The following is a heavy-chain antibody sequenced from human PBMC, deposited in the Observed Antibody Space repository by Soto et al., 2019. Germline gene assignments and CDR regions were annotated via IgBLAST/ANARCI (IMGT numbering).Heavy chain of an antibody. D-gene: IGHD3-22*01. V-gene: IGHV3-74*01. CDR3: AREIVTSGEYYFDS. Sequence: GGSLRLSCAASGFTFNIYWMHWVRQAPGKGLVRVSRINADGSSKSYADSVKGRVTISRDTAKNLLYLQINILRAEDTAVYYCAREIVTSGEYYFDSWGQGT. CDR1: GFTFNIYW. CDR2: INADGSSK. J-gene: IGHJ4*02.